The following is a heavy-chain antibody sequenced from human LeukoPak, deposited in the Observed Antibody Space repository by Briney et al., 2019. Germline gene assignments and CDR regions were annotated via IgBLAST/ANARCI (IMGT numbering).Heavy chain of an antibody. Sequence: SETLSLTCTVSGVSISSSSYYWGWIRQPPGKGLEWIGSIYYSGSPYYNPSLKSRVTISVDTSKKQFSLKLSSVTAADTAVYYCARHVGFITMVRGVINNNWFDPWGQGTLVTVSS. CDR2: IYYSGSP. J-gene: IGHJ5*02. CDR3: ARHVGFITMVRGVINNNWFDP. V-gene: IGHV4-39*01. CDR1: GVSISSSSYY. D-gene: IGHD3-10*01.